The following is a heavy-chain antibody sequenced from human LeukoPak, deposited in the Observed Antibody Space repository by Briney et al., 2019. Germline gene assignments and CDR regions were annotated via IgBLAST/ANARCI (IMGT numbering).Heavy chain of an antibody. J-gene: IGHJ5*02. CDR1: GYGFTSYW. CDR2: IDPSDSYT. CDR3: ARHVGYCSSTSCSPRFDP. V-gene: IGHV5-10-1*01. D-gene: IGHD2-2*01. Sequence: GESLKISCKGSGYGFTSYWISWVRQMPGKGLEWMGRIDPSDSYTNYSPSFQGHVTISADKSINTAYLQWSGLKASDTAMYYCARHVGYCSSTSCSPRFDPWGQGTLVTVSS.